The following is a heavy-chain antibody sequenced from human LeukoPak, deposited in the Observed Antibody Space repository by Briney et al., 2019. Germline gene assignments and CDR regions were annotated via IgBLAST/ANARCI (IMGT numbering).Heavy chain of an antibody. J-gene: IGHJ3*02. V-gene: IGHV5-51*01. Sequence: GESLKISCKGSGYSFTSYWIGWVRQMPGKGLEWMGIIYPGDSDTRYSPSFQGQVTILADKSISTAYLQWSSLKASDTAMYYCARRAEGSSWYYAFDIWGQGTMVTVSS. CDR3: ARRAEGSSWYYAFDI. D-gene: IGHD6-13*01. CDR2: IYPGDSDT. CDR1: GYSFTSYW.